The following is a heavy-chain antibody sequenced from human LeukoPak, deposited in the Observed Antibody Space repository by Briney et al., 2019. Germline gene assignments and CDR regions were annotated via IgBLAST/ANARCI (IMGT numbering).Heavy chain of an antibody. D-gene: IGHD3-22*01. CDR3: ARGSLTYYDRSGYYYPAFDI. CDR2: IYYSGST. CDR1: GGSISSDGDY. V-gene: IGHV4-31*03. J-gene: IGHJ3*02. Sequence: SQTLSLICTVSGGSISSDGDYWSWIRQHPGKGLEWIGYIYYSGSTYYNPSLKSRVTISVDTSKNQFSLKLSSVTAADTAVYYCARGSLTYYDRSGYYYPAFDIWGQGTMVTVSS.